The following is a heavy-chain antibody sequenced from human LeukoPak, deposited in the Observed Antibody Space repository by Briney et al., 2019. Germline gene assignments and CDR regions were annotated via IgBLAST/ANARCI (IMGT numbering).Heavy chain of an antibody. CDR1: GYTFTTYY. CDR2: INPSSGST. CDR3: ARVLGAHRYGPIDH. D-gene: IGHD5-18*01. Sequence: AASVKVSCKASGYTFTTYYMHWVRQAPGQGLEWMGIINPSSGSTSYAQKFQGRVTMTRDTSTSTVYMELSSLRSEDTAIYYCARVLGAHRYGPIDHWGQGTLVTVSS. J-gene: IGHJ4*02. V-gene: IGHV1-46*01.